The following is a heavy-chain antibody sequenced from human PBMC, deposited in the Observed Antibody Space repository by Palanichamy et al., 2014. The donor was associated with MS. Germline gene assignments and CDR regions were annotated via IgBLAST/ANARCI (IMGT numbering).Heavy chain of an antibody. CDR2: ISGSGGST. CDR1: GFTFSSYA. J-gene: IGHJ4*02. V-gene: IGHV3-23*01. Sequence: EMQLLESGGGLVQPGGSLRLSCAASGFTFSSYAMSWVRQAPGKGLEWVSAISGSGGSTYYADSVKGRFTISRDNSKNTLYLQMNSLRAEDTAVYYCAKDRKPVGAPRAVDYWGQGTLVTVSS. D-gene: IGHD1-26*01. CDR3: AKDRKPVGAPRAVDY.